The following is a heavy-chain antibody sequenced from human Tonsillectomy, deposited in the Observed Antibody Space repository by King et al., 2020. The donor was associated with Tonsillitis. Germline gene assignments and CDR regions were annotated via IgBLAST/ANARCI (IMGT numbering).Heavy chain of an antibody. CDR2: IYYSGST. V-gene: IGHV4-59*01. D-gene: IGHD5-24*01. J-gene: IGHJ4*02. CDR3: ARERVATNKGGFDY. Sequence: VQLQESGPGLLKPSETLSLTCSVSGGSISSYYWSWIRQPPGKGLEWIGYIYYSGSTNYNTPLKSRVTLSVDTSKNQFSLKLSSVIAADTAVYYCARERVATNKGGFDYWGQGTLVTVSS. CDR1: GGSISSYY.